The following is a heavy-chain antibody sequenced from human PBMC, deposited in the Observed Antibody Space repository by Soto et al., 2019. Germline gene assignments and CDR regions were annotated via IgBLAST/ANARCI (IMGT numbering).Heavy chain of an antibody. D-gene: IGHD6-6*01. J-gene: IGHJ4*02. V-gene: IGHV4-59*01. CDR2: ISYSGNT. CDR3: AGLRGHARSPIDY. CDR1: GGSIISGY. Sequence: SETLSLTCTVSGGSIISGYWSWIRQPPGKGLEWIGYISYSGNTNYNPSLKSRVTMSVDTPKNQFSLRLSSVTTADTAVYYCAGLRGHARSPIDYWDPGTLVTVSS.